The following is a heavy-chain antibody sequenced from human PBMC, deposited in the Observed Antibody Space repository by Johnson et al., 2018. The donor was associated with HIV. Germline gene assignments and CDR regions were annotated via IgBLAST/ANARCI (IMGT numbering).Heavy chain of an antibody. CDR1: GFTFTSYG. Sequence: QVQLVESGGGLMQPGGSLRLSCAASGFTFTSYGMHWVRQAPGKGLEWVAFIRYDGSNKYYSDSVKGRFTISRDNSKNTLYLQMNSLRAEDTAVYYCAKYRQQLVRSAFDIWGQGTMVTVSS. CDR2: IRYDGSNK. CDR3: AKYRQQLVRSAFDI. J-gene: IGHJ3*02. V-gene: IGHV3-30*02. D-gene: IGHD6-13*01.